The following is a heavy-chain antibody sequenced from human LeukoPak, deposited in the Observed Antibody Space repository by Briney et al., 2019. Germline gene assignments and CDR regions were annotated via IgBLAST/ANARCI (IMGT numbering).Heavy chain of an antibody. Sequence: SETLSLTCTVSGDSISNYYWSWIRQPAGKGLEWIGRMYTSGATNYNPSLKSRVIMSVDTSKNQLSLRLTSVTAADRGVYYCAREGPSASTSFYYFMDVWGKGTTVTVSS. CDR2: MYTSGAT. CDR1: GDSISNYY. V-gene: IGHV4-4*07. J-gene: IGHJ6*03. CDR3: AREGPSASTSFYYFMDV.